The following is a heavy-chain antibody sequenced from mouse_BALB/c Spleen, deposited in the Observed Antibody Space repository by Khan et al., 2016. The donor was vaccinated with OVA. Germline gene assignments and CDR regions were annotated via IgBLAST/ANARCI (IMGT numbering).Heavy chain of an antibody. V-gene: IGHV3-1*02. Sequence: VQLKESGPDLVKPSQSLSLTCTVTGYSITSGYSWHWIRQFPGNKLEWMAYIHYSGSTDYIPSLTSRVSITRDTSQNRFFLQLNSVTTEDTATYYCARSGTTVVAYWYFDVWGAGTTVTVSS. J-gene: IGHJ1*01. D-gene: IGHD1-1*01. CDR3: ARSGTTVVAYWYFDV. CDR2: IHYSGST. CDR1: GYSITSGYS.